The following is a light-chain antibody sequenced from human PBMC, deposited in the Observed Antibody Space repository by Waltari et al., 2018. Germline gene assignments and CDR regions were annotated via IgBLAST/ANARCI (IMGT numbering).Light chain of an antibody. J-gene: IGKJ2*01. V-gene: IGKV3-20*01. CDR2: ATS. Sequence: EIVLTQSAGTLSLSPRQRATLSCTARQTVDSYYFAWYQQKAGQAPRFLIYATSRMATGIPDRFSGSGSGTDFSLTISRLEPEDFAVYYCQQYVITPYTFGQGTKVEIK. CDR3: QQYVITPYT. CDR1: QTVDSYY.